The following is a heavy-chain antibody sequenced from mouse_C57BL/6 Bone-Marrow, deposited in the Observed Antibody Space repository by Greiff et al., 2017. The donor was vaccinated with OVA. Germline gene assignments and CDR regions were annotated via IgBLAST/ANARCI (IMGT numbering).Heavy chain of an antibody. CDR1: GYTFTDYT. J-gene: IGHJ3*01. D-gene: IGHD2-4*01. CDR2: INSTNGGT. Sequence: EVQLQQSGPELAKPGASVKIPCKASGYTFTDYTMDWVKQSHGKSLEWIGVINSTNGGTIYNKKFKSKATLTVDKSSSTAYMELRSLKSEDTAVYYCARGGYYDYDGGAWVSYWGQGTLVTVSA. CDR3: ARGGYYDYDGGAWVSY. V-gene: IGHV1-18*01.